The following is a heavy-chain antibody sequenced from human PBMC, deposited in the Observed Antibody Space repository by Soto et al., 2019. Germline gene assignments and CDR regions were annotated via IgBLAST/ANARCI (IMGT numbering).Heavy chain of an antibody. V-gene: IGHV1-69*13. CDR2: IVPIFGTA. Sequence: GASVKVSCKTSGYTFSNYGITWVRQAPGQGLEWMGGIVPIFGTANYAQKFQGRVTITADESTSTAYMELSSLRSEDTAVYYCARDLSLAFDPWGQGTLVTVSS. CDR1: GYTFSNYG. CDR3: ARDLSLAFDP. J-gene: IGHJ5*02.